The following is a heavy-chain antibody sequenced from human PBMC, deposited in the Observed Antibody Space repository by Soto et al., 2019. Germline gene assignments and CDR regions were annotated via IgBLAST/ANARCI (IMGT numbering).Heavy chain of an antibody. Sequence: SETLSLTCTVSGGSISSYYWSWIRQPPGKGLEWIGSIYYSGSSNSGPSLKSRVTMSVDTSKNQFSLKLSAVIAAGTAMYYCARYSYGSDYYFDYWGQGTLVTVSS. CDR3: ARYSYGSDYYFDY. V-gene: IGHV4-59*01. CDR2: IYYSGSS. CDR1: GGSISSYY. D-gene: IGHD3-10*01. J-gene: IGHJ4*02.